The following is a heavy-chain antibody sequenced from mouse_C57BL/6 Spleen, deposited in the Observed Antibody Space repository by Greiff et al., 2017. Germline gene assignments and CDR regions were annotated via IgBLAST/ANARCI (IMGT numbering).Heavy chain of an antibody. CDR1: GYAFSSSW. CDR3: ARENYGSSYVGFAY. Sequence: QVQLQQSGPELVKPGASVKISCKASGYAFSSSWMTWVKQRPGKGLEWIGRIYPGDGDTNYNGKFKGKATLTADKSSSTAYMQLSSLTSEDSAVYFCARENYGSSYVGFAYWGQGTLVTVSA. J-gene: IGHJ3*01. CDR2: IYPGDGDT. V-gene: IGHV1-82*01. D-gene: IGHD1-1*01.